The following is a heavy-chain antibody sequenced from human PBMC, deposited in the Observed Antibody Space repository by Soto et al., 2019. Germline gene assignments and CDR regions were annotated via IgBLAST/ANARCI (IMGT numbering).Heavy chain of an antibody. Sequence: KSSETLSLTCAVSGYSISSGYYWAWVRQPPGKGLEWIGSMYHSGSTFYNPSLKSRVTISVDTSKNQFSLKLTYVTAADTAVYYCVRNSGSYWGFFDFWGQGTLVTVSS. CDR2: MYHSGST. D-gene: IGHD1-26*01. V-gene: IGHV4-38-2*01. CDR1: GYSISSGYY. CDR3: VRNSGSYWGFFDF. J-gene: IGHJ4*02.